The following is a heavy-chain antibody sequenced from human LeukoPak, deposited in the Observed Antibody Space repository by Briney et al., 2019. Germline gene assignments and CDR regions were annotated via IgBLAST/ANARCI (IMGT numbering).Heavy chain of an antibody. J-gene: IGHJ6*03. CDR3: ARRAKGWVAAAGRVADIFHYYYYMDV. D-gene: IGHD6-13*01. CDR1: GGSISTSSYY. CDR2: IFYSGST. V-gene: IGHV4-39*07. Sequence: PSETLSLTCTVSGGSISTSSYYWGWVRQPPGKGLEWIGNIFYSGSTYYSPSLKSRVTISLDTSRNQFSLKLSSVTAADTAVYYCARRAKGWVAAAGRVADIFHYYYYMDVWGKGTTVTISS.